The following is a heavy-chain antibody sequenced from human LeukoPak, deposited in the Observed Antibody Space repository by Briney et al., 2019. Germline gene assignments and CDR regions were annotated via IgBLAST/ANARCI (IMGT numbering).Heavy chain of an antibody. CDR1: SFTFITYG. V-gene: IGHV3-30*02. CDR3: ARDYGGSSPFDY. J-gene: IGHJ4*02. Sequence: GGSPRLSCAASSFTFITYGMHWLRQAPGKGLEWVAFIRYDGTNKYYADSVKGRFTISRDNAKNSLHLHMNSLRAEDTAVYYCARDYGGSSPFDYWGQGTLVTVSS. D-gene: IGHD4-23*01. CDR2: IRYDGTNK.